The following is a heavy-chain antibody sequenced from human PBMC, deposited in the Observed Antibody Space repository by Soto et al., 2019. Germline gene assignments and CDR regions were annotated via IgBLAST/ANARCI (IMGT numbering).Heavy chain of an antibody. D-gene: IGHD5-12*01. CDR1: GGTFSSYA. Sequence: ASVKVSCKASGGTFSSYAISWVRQAPGQGLEWMGGIIPIFGTANYAQKFQGRVTITADESTSTAYMELSSLRSEDTAVYYCARGKRDGYKTHDAFDIWGQGTMVTVSS. V-gene: IGHV1-69*13. J-gene: IGHJ3*02. CDR3: ARGKRDGYKTHDAFDI. CDR2: IIPIFGTA.